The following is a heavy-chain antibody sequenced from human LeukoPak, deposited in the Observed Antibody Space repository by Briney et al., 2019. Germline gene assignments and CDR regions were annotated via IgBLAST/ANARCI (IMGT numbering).Heavy chain of an antibody. CDR3: AKPIRAYYYDSSGYYFDY. V-gene: IGHV3-23*01. J-gene: IGHJ4*02. CDR2: ISGSGGST. D-gene: IGHD3-22*01. CDR1: GFTFSSYA. Sequence: GGSLRLSCAASGFTFSSYAMSWVRQAPGKGLEWVSAISGSGGSTYYADSVKGRFTISRDNSKNTLYLQTNSLRAEDTAVYYCAKPIRAYYYDSSGYYFDYWGQGTLVTVSS.